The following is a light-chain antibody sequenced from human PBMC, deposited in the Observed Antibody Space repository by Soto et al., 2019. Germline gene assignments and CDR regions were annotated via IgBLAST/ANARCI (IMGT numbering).Light chain of an antibody. Sequence: QSALTQPPSASGYPGQSVTISCTGTSSDVGGYNYDSWYQQHPGKAPKLMIYEVSKRPSGVPDRFSGSKSGNTASLTVSGLHAEDEADYYCSSYAGSNNVVFGGGTKLTVL. CDR2: EVS. J-gene: IGLJ2*01. V-gene: IGLV2-8*01. CDR3: SSYAGSNNVV. CDR1: SSDVGGYNY.